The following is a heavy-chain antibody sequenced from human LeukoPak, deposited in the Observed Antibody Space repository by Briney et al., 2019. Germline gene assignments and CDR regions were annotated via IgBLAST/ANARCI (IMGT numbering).Heavy chain of an antibody. Sequence: PGGSLRLSCAGSGFTFSDYYMVWVRQAPGKGLEWVGRSRNKANSYTTEYAASVKGRFTISRDNAKNSLYLQMNSLRAEDTAVYYCARVIWSQAAFDIWGQGTMVTVSS. J-gene: IGHJ3*02. V-gene: IGHV3-72*01. CDR3: ARVIWSQAAFDI. CDR2: SRNKANSYTT. CDR1: GFTFSDYY. D-gene: IGHD3-22*01.